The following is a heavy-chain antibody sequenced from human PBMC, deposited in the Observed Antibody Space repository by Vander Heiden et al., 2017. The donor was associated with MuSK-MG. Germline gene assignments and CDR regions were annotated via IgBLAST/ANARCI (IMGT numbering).Heavy chain of an antibody. CDR2: INPNSGGT. J-gene: IGHJ6*03. V-gene: IGHV1-2*02. Sequence: QVQLVQSGAEVKKPGASVKVSCKASGYTFTGYYMHWVRQAPGQGLEWMGWINPNSGGTNCAQKFQGRVTMTRDTSISTAYMELSRLRSDDTAVYYCARDPPKYCSSTSCYYYYYMDVWGKGTTVTVSS. D-gene: IGHD2-2*01. CDR1: GYTFTGYY. CDR3: ARDPPKYCSSTSCYYYYYMDV.